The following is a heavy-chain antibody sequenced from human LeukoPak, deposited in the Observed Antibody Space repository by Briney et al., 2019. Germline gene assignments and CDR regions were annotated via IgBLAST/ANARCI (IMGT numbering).Heavy chain of an antibody. J-gene: IGHJ4*02. CDR2: IYYSGST. CDR1: GGPISSHY. D-gene: IGHD6-19*01. V-gene: IGHV4-59*08. CDR3: ARYQWLGATCSHVY. Sequence: SETLSLTCTVSGGPISSHYWSWIRQSPGKGLEGIGYIYYSGSTIYNPSLKSRFTISVDTSKNQSSLKRSSETAADAAVYYCARYQWLGATCSHVYWGQGTPVTVSS.